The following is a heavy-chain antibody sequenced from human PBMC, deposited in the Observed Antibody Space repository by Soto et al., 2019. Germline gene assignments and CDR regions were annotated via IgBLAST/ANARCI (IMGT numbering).Heavy chain of an antibody. CDR2: IWYDGSNK. CDR1: GFTFSSYG. Sequence: GGSLRLSCAASGFTFSSYGMHWVRQAPGKGLEWVAVIWYDGSNKYYADSVKGRFTISRDNSRNTLYLQMNSLRAEDTAVYYCARVSYCSGGSCYLLGPLDYWGQGTLVTVSS. J-gene: IGHJ4*02. V-gene: IGHV3-33*01. D-gene: IGHD2-15*01. CDR3: ARVSYCSGGSCYLLGPLDY.